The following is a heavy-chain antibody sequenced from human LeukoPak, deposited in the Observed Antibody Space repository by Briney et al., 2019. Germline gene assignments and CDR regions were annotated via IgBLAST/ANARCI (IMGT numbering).Heavy chain of an antibody. CDR1: GFTLGDYA. D-gene: IGHD3-22*01. V-gene: IGHV3-49*04. CDR3: TKAPPYDGSGYYYFDY. Sequence: GGSLRLSCTASGFTLGDYAMSWVRQAPGKGLEWVGFIRSKAYGGTTEYAASVKGRFTISRDDSKSIAYLQMNSLKTEDTAVYYCTKAPPYDGSGYYYFDYWGQGTLVTVSS. CDR2: IRSKAYGGTT. J-gene: IGHJ4*02.